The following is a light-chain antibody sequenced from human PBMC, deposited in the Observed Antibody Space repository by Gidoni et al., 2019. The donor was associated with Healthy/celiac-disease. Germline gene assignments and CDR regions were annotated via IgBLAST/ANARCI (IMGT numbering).Light chain of an antibody. CDR3: QQYGSSPYT. Sequence: TESPGTLSLSPGERATLSCRASQSVSSSYLAWYQQKPGQAPRLLIYGASSRATGIPDRFSGSGSGTDFTLTIRRLGPEDFAVYYCQQYGSSPYTFGQGTKLEIK. V-gene: IGKV3-20*01. J-gene: IGKJ2*01. CDR2: GAS. CDR1: QSVSSSY.